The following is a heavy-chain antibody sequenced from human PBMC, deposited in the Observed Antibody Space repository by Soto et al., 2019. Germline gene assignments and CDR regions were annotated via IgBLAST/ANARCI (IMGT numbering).Heavy chain of an antibody. Sequence: GVSLRLSCAASGFTFSSYTMHWVRQAPGKGLEWVSSISSGSSLLYYADSVRGRFAISRDNAKNSLYLQMNSLGADDTAVYYCERVPDSSAYYYYFDYWGQGTLVTVS. CDR3: ERVPDSSAYYYYFDY. CDR2: ISSGSSLL. CDR1: GFTFSSYT. D-gene: IGHD3-22*01. J-gene: IGHJ4*02. V-gene: IGHV3-21*01.